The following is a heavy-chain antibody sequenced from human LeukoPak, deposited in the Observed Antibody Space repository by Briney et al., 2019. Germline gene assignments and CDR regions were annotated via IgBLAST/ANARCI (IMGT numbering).Heavy chain of an antibody. V-gene: IGHV3-30*02. Sequence: PGGSLRLSCAAPGFAFSTYGMHWVRQSPGKGLEWVAFLRYDGTNKLYGDSVKGRFTISRDSSKNSLFLQMSSLRREDTAVYYCVKDGYRGASFSNPTEVLTHLDYWGQGTVVAVSP. CDR3: VKDGYRGASFSNPTEVLTHLDY. CDR1: GFAFSTYG. J-gene: IGHJ4*02. CDR2: LRYDGTNK. D-gene: IGHD1-26*01.